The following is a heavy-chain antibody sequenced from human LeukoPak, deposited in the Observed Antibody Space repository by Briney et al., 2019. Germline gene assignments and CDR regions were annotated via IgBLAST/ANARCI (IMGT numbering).Heavy chain of an antibody. Sequence: GASVKVSCKASGYTFTKYGLSWVRQAPGQGLEWMGWISAYNGNTNYAQKLQGRVTMTTDTSTSTAYMELRSLRSDDTAVYYCARVGATGTTKVVFEGWFDPWGQGTLVTVSS. V-gene: IGHV1-18*01. J-gene: IGHJ5*02. CDR1: GYTFTKYG. CDR2: ISAYNGNT. D-gene: IGHD1-7*01. CDR3: ARVGATGTTKVVFEGWFDP.